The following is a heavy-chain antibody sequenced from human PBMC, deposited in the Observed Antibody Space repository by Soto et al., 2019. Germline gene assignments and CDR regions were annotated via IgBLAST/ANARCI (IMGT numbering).Heavy chain of an antibody. CDR1: GFSLSTSGVG. J-gene: IGHJ5*02. CDR2: IYWDDDK. CDR3: AHRVSGWAPYNWFDP. Sequence: QITLKESGPTLVKPTQTLTLTCTFSGFSLSTSGVGVGWFRQPPGKALEGLALIYWDDDKRYSPSLKSRLTITKDTSKNQVVLTMTNMDPVDTATYYGAHRVSGWAPYNWFDPWGQGTLVTVSS. V-gene: IGHV2-5*02. D-gene: IGHD6-19*01.